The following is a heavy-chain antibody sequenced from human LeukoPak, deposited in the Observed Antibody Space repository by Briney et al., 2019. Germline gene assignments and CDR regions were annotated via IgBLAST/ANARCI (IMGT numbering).Heavy chain of an antibody. Sequence: SETLSLACTVSGGSISSYYWSWIRQPPGKGLEWIGYIYYSGSTNYNPSLESRVTISVDTSKNQFSLKLSSVTAADTAVYYCARHGGYYGSGSYISPLRAWYFDLWGRGTLVTVSS. CDR3: ARHGGYYGSGSYISPLRAWYFDL. CDR1: GGSISSYY. V-gene: IGHV4-59*08. J-gene: IGHJ2*01. D-gene: IGHD3-10*01. CDR2: IYYSGST.